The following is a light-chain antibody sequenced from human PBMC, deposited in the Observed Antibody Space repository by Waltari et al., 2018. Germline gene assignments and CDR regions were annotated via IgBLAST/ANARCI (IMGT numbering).Light chain of an antibody. J-gene: IGLJ3*02. V-gene: IGLV2-23*02. Sequence: QSALTQPASVSGSPGQSITISCTGTSSEVGTYNLVSWYQQHPGKAPNPMLSEVTKRPSGLSNRFSGSTSGNTSSLTISGLQNDDEADYYCCSYAGSSSWVFGGGTKLTVL. CDR2: EVT. CDR1: SSEVGTYNL. CDR3: CSYAGSSSWV.